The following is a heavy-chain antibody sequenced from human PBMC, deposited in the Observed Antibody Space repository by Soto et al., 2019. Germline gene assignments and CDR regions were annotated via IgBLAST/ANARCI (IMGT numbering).Heavy chain of an antibody. Sequence: EVQLLESGGGLVQPGGSLRLSCAASGFTFNNYAMGWVRQAPGKGLEWVSAITVSGDDTYYIDSVKGRFTISRDNSKSTLYLQMNSLRAEDTAIHYCAKLGSSSWSPHYYFDYWGQGTLVTVSS. D-gene: IGHD2-2*01. CDR2: ITVSGDDT. V-gene: IGHV3-23*01. CDR1: GFTFNNYA. J-gene: IGHJ4*02. CDR3: AKLGSSSWSPHYYFDY.